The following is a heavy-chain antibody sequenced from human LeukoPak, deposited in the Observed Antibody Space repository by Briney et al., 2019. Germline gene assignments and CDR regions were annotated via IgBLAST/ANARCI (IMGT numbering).Heavy chain of an antibody. D-gene: IGHD3-22*01. J-gene: IGHJ4*02. CDR2: IYYSGCT. CDR1: GCSISSSSYY. CDR3: ARHRTLYYDSGGRRGGHFDY. Sequence: SETLSLTCTVSGCSISSSSYYWGRISQPPGKGLEWIGSIYYSGCTYYNPSLKSRVTISVDTSKNQFSLKLSSVTASDTAVYYCARHRTLYYDSGGRRGGHFDYWGQGTLVTVSS. V-gene: IGHV4-39*01.